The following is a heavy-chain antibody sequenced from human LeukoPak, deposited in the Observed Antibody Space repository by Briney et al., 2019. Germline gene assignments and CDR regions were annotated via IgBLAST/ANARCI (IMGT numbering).Heavy chain of an antibody. V-gene: IGHV3-30*02. J-gene: IGHJ4*02. CDR2: IRSDGSDK. CDR1: GFTFSNYI. Sequence: PGGSLRLSCTASGFTFSNYIMHWVRQAPGKGLDWVAFIRSDGSDKYYADSVKGRFAISRDNSKNTLSLQMNSLRAEDTAVYYCAKARGHSAYDPSDFWGQGTLVTVSS. D-gene: IGHD5-12*01. CDR3: AKARGHSAYDPSDF.